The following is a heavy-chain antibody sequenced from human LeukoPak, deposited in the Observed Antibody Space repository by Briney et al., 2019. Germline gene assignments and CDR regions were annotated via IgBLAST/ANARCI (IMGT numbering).Heavy chain of an antibody. V-gene: IGHV4-4*02. CDR2: IYHSGST. D-gene: IGHD3-22*01. CDR1: GGSISSSNW. Sequence: SGTLSLTCAVSGGSISSSNWCSWVRQPPGKGLEWIGEIYHSGSTNYNPSLKSRVTISVDKSKNQFSLKLSSVTAADTAVYYCARDRWLTYYYYYGMDVWGQGTTVTVSS. CDR3: ARDRWLTYYYYYGMDV. J-gene: IGHJ6*02.